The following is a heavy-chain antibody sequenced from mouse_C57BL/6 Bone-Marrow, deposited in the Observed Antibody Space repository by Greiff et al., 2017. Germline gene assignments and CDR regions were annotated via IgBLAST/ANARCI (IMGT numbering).Heavy chain of an antibody. CDR2: IRNKANGYTT. CDR1: GFTFTDYY. D-gene: IGHD2-4*01. Sequence: EVQVVESGGGLVQPGGSLSLSCAASGFTFTDYYMSWVRQPPGKALEWLGFIRNKANGYTTEYSASVKGRFTISIDNSQSILYLQMNALRAEDSATYYCASLYDYDGEFAYWGQGTLVTVSA. J-gene: IGHJ3*01. V-gene: IGHV7-3*01. CDR3: ASLYDYDGEFAY.